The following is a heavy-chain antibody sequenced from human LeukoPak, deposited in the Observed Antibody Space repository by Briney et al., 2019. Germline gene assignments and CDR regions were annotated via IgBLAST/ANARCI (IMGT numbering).Heavy chain of an antibody. J-gene: IGHJ5*02. Sequence: PGGSLRLSCAASGFTFSSYAMSWVRQAPGKGLEWVSAISGSGGSTYYADSVKGRFTISRDNSKNTLYLQMNSLRAEDTAVYYCAKARTYYYDSSGSYNWFDPWGQGTLVTVSS. CDR2: ISGSGGST. V-gene: IGHV3-23*01. CDR3: AKARTYYYDSSGSYNWFDP. CDR1: GFTFSSYA. D-gene: IGHD3-22*01.